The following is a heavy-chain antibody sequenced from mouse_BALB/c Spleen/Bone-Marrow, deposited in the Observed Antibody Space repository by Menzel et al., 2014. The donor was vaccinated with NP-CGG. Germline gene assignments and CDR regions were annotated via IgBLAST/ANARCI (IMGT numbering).Heavy chain of an antibody. Sequence: EVKLVESGGGLVQPKGSLKLSCAASGFTFNTYAMSWVRQAPGKGLEWVARIRSKSNNYATYYADSVKDRFTISRDDSRSMLYLQMNNLKTEDTAMYYCVRHSYYYGSSYYAMDYWGQGTSVTVSS. CDR1: GFTFNTYA. V-gene: IGHV10-1*02. CDR3: VRHSYYYGSSYYAMDY. J-gene: IGHJ4*01. D-gene: IGHD1-1*01. CDR2: IRSKSNNYAT.